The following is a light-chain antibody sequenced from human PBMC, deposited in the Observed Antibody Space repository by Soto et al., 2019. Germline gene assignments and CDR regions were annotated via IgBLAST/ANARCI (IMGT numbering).Light chain of an antibody. Sequence: QSVLTQPASVSGSPGQSITITCIGTSSDIGSYNFVSWYQQHPGKAPKRMISEVSKRTSGVSNRFSGSKSGNTASLTISGLQAEDEADYYCCSYAGSTPGVFGGGTKLTVL. V-gene: IGLV2-23*02. CDR1: SSDIGSYNF. CDR2: EVS. CDR3: CSYAGSTPGV. J-gene: IGLJ3*02.